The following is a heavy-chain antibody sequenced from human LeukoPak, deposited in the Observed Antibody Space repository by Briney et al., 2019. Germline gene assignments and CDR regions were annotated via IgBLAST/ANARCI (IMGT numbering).Heavy chain of an antibody. CDR1: GFIFSNYA. V-gene: IGHV3-23*01. CDR2: IGGSGDTR. D-gene: IGHD1-26*01. CDR3: ANFRVGATGDS. J-gene: IGHJ4*02. Sequence: GGSLRLSCTASGFIFSNYAMTWVRQAPGKGLEWVSAIGGSGDTRYYADSVEGRFTISRDNSRNTLYLQMNSLRAEDTAVYYCANFRVGATGDSWGQGTLVTVSS.